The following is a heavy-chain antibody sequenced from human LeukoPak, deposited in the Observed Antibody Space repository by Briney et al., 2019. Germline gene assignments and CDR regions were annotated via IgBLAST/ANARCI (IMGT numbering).Heavy chain of an antibody. Sequence: GASVKVSCKASGYTFTGYYMHWVRQAPGQGLEWMGWINPNSGGTNYAQKFQGWVTMTRDTSISTAYMELSRLRSDDTAVYYCARGRGSSWYYFDSWGQGTLVTVSS. V-gene: IGHV1-2*04. J-gene: IGHJ4*02. CDR2: INPNSGGT. D-gene: IGHD6-13*01. CDR3: ARGRGSSWYYFDS. CDR1: GYTFTGYY.